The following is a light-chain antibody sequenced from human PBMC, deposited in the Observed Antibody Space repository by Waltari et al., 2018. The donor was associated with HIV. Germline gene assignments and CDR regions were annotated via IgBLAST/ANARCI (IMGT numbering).Light chain of an antibody. J-gene: IGLJ2*01. CDR1: SSHIGSNG. Sequence: QSVLTQSPSASGTPGQRVTIPYSGGSSHIGSNGVDWYQQFPGTAPKLLIYSNNQRPSGVPDRFSGSKSGTSASLAISGLQSEDEATYYCATLDDSLNGPIFGGGTRLTVL. CDR3: ATLDDSLNGPI. CDR2: SNN. V-gene: IGLV1-44*01.